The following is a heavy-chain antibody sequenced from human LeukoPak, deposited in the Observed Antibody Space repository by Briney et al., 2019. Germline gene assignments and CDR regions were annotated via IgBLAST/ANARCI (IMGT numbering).Heavy chain of an antibody. J-gene: IGHJ4*02. Sequence: ASVKVSCKASGFTFTSSAVQWVRQARGQRLEWMGWISAYNGNTNYAQKLQGRVTMTTDTSTSTAYMELRSLRSDDTAVYYCARGSSEGFDYWGQGTLVTVSS. CDR3: ARGSSEGFDY. V-gene: IGHV1-18*01. CDR1: GFTFTSSA. CDR2: ISAYNGNT. D-gene: IGHD6-6*01.